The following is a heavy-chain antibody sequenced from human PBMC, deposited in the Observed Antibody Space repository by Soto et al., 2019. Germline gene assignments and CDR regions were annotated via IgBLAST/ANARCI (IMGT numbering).Heavy chain of an antibody. V-gene: IGHV4-61*08. J-gene: IGHJ5*02. CDR3: ARANIAAAGTIFDP. CDR1: GDSVSSGAYY. CDR2: IYYNAIT. D-gene: IGHD6-13*01. Sequence: QVKLQESGAGLVKPSETLSLTCTVSGDSVSSGAYYWSWVRQPPGKGLEWIGYIYYNAITNYNPSLKSRVTILVDTSKSEISLPLNSVTAADTAVYYCARANIAAAGTIFDPWGQGVLVTVSA.